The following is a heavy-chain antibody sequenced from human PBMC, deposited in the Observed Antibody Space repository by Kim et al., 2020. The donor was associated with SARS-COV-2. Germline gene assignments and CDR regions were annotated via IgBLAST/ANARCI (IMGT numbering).Heavy chain of an antibody. CDR3: ARNWPRVNYYDSSGTVDY. CDR1: GFTFSSYS. V-gene: IGHV3-48*02. D-gene: IGHD3-22*01. CDR2: ISSSSSTI. Sequence: GGSLRLSCAASGFTFSSYSMNWVRQAPGKGLEWVSYISSSSSTIYYADSVKGRFTISRDNAKNSLYLQMNSLRDEDTAVYYCARNWPRVNYYDSSGTVDYWGQGTLVTVSS. J-gene: IGHJ4*02.